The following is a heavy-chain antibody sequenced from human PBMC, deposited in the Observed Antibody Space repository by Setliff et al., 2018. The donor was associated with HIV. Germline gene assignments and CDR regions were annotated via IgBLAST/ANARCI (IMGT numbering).Heavy chain of an antibody. J-gene: IGHJ4*02. Sequence: PGGSLRLSCAASGFIFSSYAMHWVRQAPGKGLEYVSAISSNGGSTYYADSVKGRFTISRDNSKNTLYLQMNSLRAEDTAVYYCAKAGDYYDRTTFDSWGQGTLVTVSS. CDR3: AKAGDYYDRTTFDS. V-gene: IGHV3-64*04. CDR1: GFIFSSYA. D-gene: IGHD3-22*01. CDR2: ISSNGGST.